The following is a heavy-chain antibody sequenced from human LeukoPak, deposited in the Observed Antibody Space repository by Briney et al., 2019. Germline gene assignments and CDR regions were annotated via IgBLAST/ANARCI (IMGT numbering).Heavy chain of an antibody. CDR2: INPTGGST. J-gene: IGHJ4*02. CDR1: GYTFTSYY. V-gene: IGHV1-46*01. CDR3: ARGPSGTVVTSFDY. D-gene: IGHD4-23*01. Sequence: GASVKVSCKASGYTFTSYYMHWVRQAPGQGLEWMGLINPTGGSTGYAQKFQGRVTMTRDMSTSTDYMELSSLRSEDTAVYYCARGPSGTVVTSFDYWGQGTLVTVSS.